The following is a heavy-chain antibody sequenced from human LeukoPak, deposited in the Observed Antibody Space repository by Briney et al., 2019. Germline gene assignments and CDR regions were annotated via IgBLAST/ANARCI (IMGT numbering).Heavy chain of an antibody. J-gene: IGHJ4*02. CDR3: AKARETRGYQLLYPPGNDY. Sequence: SVKVSCKASGGTFSSYAISWVRQAPGQGLEWMGGIIPIFGTANYAQKFQGRVTITADESTSTAYMELSSLRSEDTAVYYCAKARETRGYQLLYPPGNDYWGQGTLVTVSS. CDR2: IIPIFGTA. D-gene: IGHD2-2*02. CDR1: GGTFSSYA. V-gene: IGHV1-69*01.